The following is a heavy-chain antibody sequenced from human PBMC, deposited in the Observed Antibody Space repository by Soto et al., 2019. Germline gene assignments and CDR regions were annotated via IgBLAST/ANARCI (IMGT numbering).Heavy chain of an antibody. CDR2: ISSSSSYI. CDR1: GFTFSSYS. CDR3: ARAYPPSNWFDP. D-gene: IGHD2-2*01. J-gene: IGHJ5*02. Sequence: GGSLRLSCAASGFTFSSYSMNWVRQAPGKGLEWVSSISSSSSYIYYADSVKGRFTISRDNAKNSLYLQMNSLRAEDTAVYYCARAYPPSNWFDPWGQGTLVTVSS. V-gene: IGHV3-21*01.